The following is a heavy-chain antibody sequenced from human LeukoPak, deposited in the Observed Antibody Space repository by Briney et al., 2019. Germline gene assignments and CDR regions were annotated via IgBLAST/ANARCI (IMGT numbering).Heavy chain of an antibody. D-gene: IGHD2-15*01. CDR3: AREFYCSGGSCYGGWFDP. CDR1: GGSISSYY. V-gene: IGHV4-59*01. Sequence: PSETLSLTCTVSGGSISSYYWSWIRQPPGKGLEWIGYIYYSGGTNYNPSLKSRVTISVDTSKNQFSLKLSSVTAADTAVYYCAREFYCSGGSCYGGWFDPWGQGTLVTVSS. CDR2: IYYSGGT. J-gene: IGHJ5*02.